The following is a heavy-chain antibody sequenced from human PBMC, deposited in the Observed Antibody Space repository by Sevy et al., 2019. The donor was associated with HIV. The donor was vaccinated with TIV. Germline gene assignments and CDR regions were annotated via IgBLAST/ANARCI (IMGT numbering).Heavy chain of an antibody. CDR3: ARGKSGYGYALNY. Sequence: GGSLRLSCAASGFTVNSNYMTWVRQAPGKGLEGVSVIHSDDTTYHADSVKDRFTISIDNFKNTLYLHMSSLIAEDTAVYYCARGKSGYGYALNYWGQGTLDTVSS. V-gene: IGHV3-66*01. CDR2: IHSDDTT. J-gene: IGHJ4*02. CDR1: GFTVNSNY. D-gene: IGHD5-18*01.